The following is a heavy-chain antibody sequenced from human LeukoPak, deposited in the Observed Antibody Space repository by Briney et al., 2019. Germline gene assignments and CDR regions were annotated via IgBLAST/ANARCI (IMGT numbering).Heavy chain of an antibody. J-gene: IGHJ4*02. D-gene: IGHD3-10*01. CDR3: ARDRPYYGSGGALKDY. Sequence: GGSLRLSCAASGFTFSSYSMNWVRQAPGKGLEWVSYISSSSSTIYYADSVKGRFTISRDNAKNSLYLQMNSLRAEDTAVYYCARDRPYYGSGGALKDYWGQGTLVTVSS. CDR2: ISSSSSTI. CDR1: GFTFSSYS. V-gene: IGHV3-48*04.